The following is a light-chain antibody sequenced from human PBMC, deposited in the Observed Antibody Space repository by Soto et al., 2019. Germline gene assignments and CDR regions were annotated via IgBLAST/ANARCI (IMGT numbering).Light chain of an antibody. CDR3: QPYYSYPWT. CDR2: AAS. V-gene: IGKV1-8*01. CDR1: QGISSY. Sequence: AIRMTQSPSSFSASTVDRVTITCRASQGISSYLAWYQQKPGKAPKLLIYAASTLQSGVPSRFSGSGSVTDFTLTISCLQSEDFATYYCQPYYSYPWTFGKGTKVDIK. J-gene: IGKJ1*01.